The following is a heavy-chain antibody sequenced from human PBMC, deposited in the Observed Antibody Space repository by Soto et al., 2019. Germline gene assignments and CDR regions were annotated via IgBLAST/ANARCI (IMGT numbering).Heavy chain of an antibody. Sequence: QVQLVQSGAEVKKPGASVKVSCKASGYTFTSYGISWVRQAPGQGLEWMGWISAYNGNTNYAQKLQGRVTMTTDTSTSTAYMEVRSLRSDDTAVYYCARDDPSAYCGGDCYSYYYYGMDVWGQGTTVTVSS. CDR1: GYTFTSYG. D-gene: IGHD2-21*02. V-gene: IGHV1-18*01. CDR2: ISAYNGNT. J-gene: IGHJ6*02. CDR3: ARDDPSAYCGGDCYSYYYYGMDV.